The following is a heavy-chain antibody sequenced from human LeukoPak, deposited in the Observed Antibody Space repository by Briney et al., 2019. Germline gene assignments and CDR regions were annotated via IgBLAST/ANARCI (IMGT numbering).Heavy chain of an antibody. CDR3: ARARTPLIAAAGTHYYYGMDV. CDR1: GYSFTSYD. Sequence: ASVKVSCKASGYSFTSYDINWVRQATGQGLEWMGWMNPNSDNTGYAQKFQGRVTMTRNTSISTAYMELSSLGSDDTAVYYCARARTPLIAAAGTHYYYGMDVWGKGTTVTVSS. V-gene: IGHV1-8*01. J-gene: IGHJ6*04. CDR2: MNPNSDNT. D-gene: IGHD6-13*01.